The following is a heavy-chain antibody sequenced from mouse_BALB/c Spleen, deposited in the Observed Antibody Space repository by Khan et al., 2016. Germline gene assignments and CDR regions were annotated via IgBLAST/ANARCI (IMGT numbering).Heavy chain of an antibody. Sequence: QIQLVQSGPELKKPGETVKISCKASGYTFTNYGMNWVKQAPGKGLKWMGWINTYTGEPTYTDDFKGRFAFSLETSASTSYLQIINLNNEDTTTSCGDRTGNNYDFDFWGQGTTLTVSS. D-gene: IGHD1-3*01. CDR2: INTYTGEP. CDR1: GYTFTNYG. CDR3: DRTGNNYDFDF. V-gene: IGHV9-3-1*01. J-gene: IGHJ2*01.